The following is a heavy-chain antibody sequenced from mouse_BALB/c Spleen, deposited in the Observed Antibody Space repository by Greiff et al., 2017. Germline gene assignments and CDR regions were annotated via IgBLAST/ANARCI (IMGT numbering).Heavy chain of an antibody. Sequence: VQLQQPGAELVKPGASVKLSCKASGYTFTSYWMHWVKQRPGQGLEWIGEIDPSDSYTNYNQKFKGKATLTVDKSSSTAYMQLSSLTSEDSAVYYCAYRYGAMDYWGQGTSVTVSS. D-gene: IGHD2-14*01. CDR3: AYRYGAMDY. CDR1: GYTFTSYW. J-gene: IGHJ4*01. V-gene: IGHV1-69*02. CDR2: IDPSDSYT.